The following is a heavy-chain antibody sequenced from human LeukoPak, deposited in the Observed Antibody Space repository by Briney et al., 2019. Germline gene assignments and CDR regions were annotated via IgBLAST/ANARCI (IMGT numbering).Heavy chain of an antibody. D-gene: IGHD3-10*01. CDR1: GYIFTSYW. V-gene: IGHV5-51*01. CDR2: IYPGDSDT. J-gene: IGHJ3*02. Sequence: GESLKISCKGSGYIFTSYWIGWVRQMPGKGLEWMGIIYPGDSDTRYSPSFQGQVTISADKSISTAYLQWSSLKASDTAMYYCASYTSKYYYGSGSYLARPSDAFDIWGQGTMVTVSS. CDR3: ASYTSKYYYGSGSYLARPSDAFDI.